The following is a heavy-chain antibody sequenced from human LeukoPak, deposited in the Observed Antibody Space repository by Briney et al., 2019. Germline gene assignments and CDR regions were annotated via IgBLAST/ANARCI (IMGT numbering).Heavy chain of an antibody. CDR2: ISSSSSTI. J-gene: IGHJ4*02. Sequence: PGGSLRLSCAASGFTFSSYSMNWVRQAPGKGLEWVSYISSSSSTIYYADSVKGRFTISRDNAKNSLYLQMNSLRAEDTAVYYCARERSIGSLDYWGQGTLVTVSS. V-gene: IGHV3-48*04. CDR1: GFTFSSYS. D-gene: IGHD1-26*01. CDR3: ARERSIGSLDY.